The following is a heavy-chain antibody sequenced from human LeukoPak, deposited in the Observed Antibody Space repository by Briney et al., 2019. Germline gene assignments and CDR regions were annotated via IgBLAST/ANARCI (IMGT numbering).Heavy chain of an antibody. CDR1: GYNFAIYW. CDR3: ARLGNPPLAY. CDR2: IYPGDSDT. J-gene: IGHJ4*02. Sequence: GESLKISCKGSGYNFAIYWIGWVGQMPGKGLEWMGIIYPGDSDTRYSPSFQGQVTISADKSISTASLQWSSLKASDTAIYYCARLGNPPLAYWGQGTLVTVSS. D-gene: IGHD4-23*01. V-gene: IGHV5-51*01.